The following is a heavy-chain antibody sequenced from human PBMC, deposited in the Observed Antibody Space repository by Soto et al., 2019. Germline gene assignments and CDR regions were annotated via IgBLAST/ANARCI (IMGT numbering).Heavy chain of an antibody. Sequence: QVQLVQSGAEVKKPGSSVNVSCKASGGIFSTYAISWLRQAPGQGLEWMGGIIPLFGTPNYAQRFQGRVTITADESTSTAYMELSRLRSEHTAVYYCARDRDDYGSGNYYNRIDFWGQGTLVTVSS. D-gene: IGHD3-10*01. J-gene: IGHJ4*02. CDR3: ARDRDDYGSGNYYNRIDF. V-gene: IGHV1-69*01. CDR2: IIPLFGTP. CDR1: GGIFSTYA.